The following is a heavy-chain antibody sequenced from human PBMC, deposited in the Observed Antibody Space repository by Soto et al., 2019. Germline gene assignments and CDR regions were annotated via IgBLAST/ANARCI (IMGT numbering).Heavy chain of an antibody. Sequence: ASVKVSCKASGYTFTGYGISWVRQAPGQGLEWMGWISAYNGNTDYAQKLQGRVTMTTDTSTSTAYMELRSLRSDDTAVYFCASYHLNSYYYGMDVWGQGTTVTVSS. CDR1: GYTFTGYG. CDR3: ASYHLNSYYYGMDV. CDR2: ISAYNGNT. J-gene: IGHJ6*02. V-gene: IGHV1-18*01.